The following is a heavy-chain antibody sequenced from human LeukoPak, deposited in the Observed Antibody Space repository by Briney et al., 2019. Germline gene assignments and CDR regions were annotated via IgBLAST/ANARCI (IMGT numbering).Heavy chain of an antibody. J-gene: IGHJ4*02. V-gene: IGHV4-34*01. CDR1: GGSFGGYY. CDR3: AREGFLYRGTTFDY. D-gene: IGHD4-11*01. Sequence: SETLSLTCAVYGGSFGGYYWSWIRQPPGKGMEWIGEINHSGSTNYNPSLKSRVTISVDTSKNQFSLKLSSVTAADTAVYYCAREGFLYRGTTFDYWGQGTLVTVSS. CDR2: INHSGST.